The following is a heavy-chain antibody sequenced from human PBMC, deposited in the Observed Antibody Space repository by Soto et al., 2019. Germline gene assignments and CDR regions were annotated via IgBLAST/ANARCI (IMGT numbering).Heavy chain of an antibody. D-gene: IGHD6-19*01. J-gene: IGHJ4*02. V-gene: IGHV1-69*01. CDR3: AGLRPYSSGWYEGYFDY. CDR1: GGTFSSYA. CDR2: IIPIFGTA. Sequence: QVQLVQSGAEVKKPGSSVKVSCKASGGTFSSYAISWVRQAPGQGLEWMGGIIPIFGTANYAQKFQGRVTITADESTSTAYMELSSLRSEDRAVYYCAGLRPYSSGWYEGYFDYWGQGTLVTVSS.